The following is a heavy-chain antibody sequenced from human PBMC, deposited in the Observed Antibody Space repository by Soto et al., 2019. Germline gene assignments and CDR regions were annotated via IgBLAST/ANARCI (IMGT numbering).Heavy chain of an antibody. J-gene: IGHJ4*02. Sequence: GASVKVSCEASGYTFTSYGISWVRQAPGQGLEWMGWISAYNGNTNYAQKLQGRVTMTTDTSTSTAYMELRSLRSDDTAVYYCARDKGDGSGSYYGYWGQGTLVTVSS. D-gene: IGHD3-10*01. CDR2: ISAYNGNT. V-gene: IGHV1-18*01. CDR1: GYTFTSYG. CDR3: ARDKGDGSGSYYGY.